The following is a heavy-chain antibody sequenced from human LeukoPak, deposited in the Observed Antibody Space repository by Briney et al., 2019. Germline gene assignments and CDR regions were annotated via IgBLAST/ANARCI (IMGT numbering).Heavy chain of an antibody. J-gene: IGHJ5*02. CDR3: ARRTYYYYDSSGYSPRFDP. CDR1: GYTFTSYG. CDR2: ISAYNGNT. D-gene: IGHD3-22*01. Sequence: GASVKVSCKASGYTFTSYGISWVRQAPGHGLEWMGWISAYNGNTNYAQKLQGRVTMTTDTSTSTAYMELRSLRYDDTAVYYCARRTYYYYDSSGYSPRFDPWGQGTLVTVSS. V-gene: IGHV1-18*01.